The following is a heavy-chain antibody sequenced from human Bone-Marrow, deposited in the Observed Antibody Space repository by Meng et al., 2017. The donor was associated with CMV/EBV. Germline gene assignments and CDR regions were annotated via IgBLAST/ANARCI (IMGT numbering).Heavy chain of an antibody. CDR1: GFTFSSYW. CDR2: INSDGSST. CDR3: AKGWSYYFDY. Sequence: GESLKISCAASGFTFSSYWMHWVRQAPGKGLVWVSRINSDGSSTSYADSVKGRFTISRDNAKNTLYLQMNSLRAEDTAVYYCAKGWSYYFDYWGQGTLVTVSS. J-gene: IGHJ4*02. D-gene: IGHD1-26*01. V-gene: IGHV3-74*01.